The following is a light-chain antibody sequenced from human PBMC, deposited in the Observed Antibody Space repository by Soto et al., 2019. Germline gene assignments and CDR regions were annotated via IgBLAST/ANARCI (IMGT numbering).Light chain of an antibody. CDR2: DAS. V-gene: IGKV3-11*01. CDR3: EQRSSWRGT. Sequence: ELVLTKSPATLSLSPGERATLSCRASQRVSSSIARSQQKPGPAPRLRIYDASNGATGIPARFSGSGSGTDFTLTICSLGPEDFALCYCEQRSSWRGTCSQGT. J-gene: IGKJ1*01. CDR1: QRVSSS.